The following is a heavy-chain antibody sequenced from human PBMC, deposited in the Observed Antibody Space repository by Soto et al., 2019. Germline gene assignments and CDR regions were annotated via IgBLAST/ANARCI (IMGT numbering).Heavy chain of an antibody. Sequence: SVKVSCKASGGTFSRFAISWVRQAPGQGLEWMGGIIPMFGKANYAQKFQGRVSITADESTSTGYMELRSLRSEGTAVYYCARDGTLYDTSGYYYLYWGQGTLVTVSS. CDR3: ARDGTLYDTSGYYYLY. J-gene: IGHJ4*02. V-gene: IGHV1-69*13. CDR2: IIPMFGKA. CDR1: GGTFSRFA. D-gene: IGHD3-22*01.